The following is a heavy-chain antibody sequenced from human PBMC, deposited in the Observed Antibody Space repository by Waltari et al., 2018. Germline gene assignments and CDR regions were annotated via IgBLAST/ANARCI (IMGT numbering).Heavy chain of an antibody. CDR2: IWPDGSDK. Sequence: QVQLVESGGGVVQPGRSLRLSCAASAFNLSPSGMHWARLSPGKGLQWVAAIWPDGSDKYYADSVKGRFTISRDNSRNTLFLQMNSLSPEDTAVYYCARGLVAAGGTWSMFSFDFWGQGALVTVSS. J-gene: IGHJ4*02. CDR3: ARGLVAAGGTWSMFSFDF. D-gene: IGHD6-13*01. V-gene: IGHV3-33*01. CDR1: AFNLSPSG.